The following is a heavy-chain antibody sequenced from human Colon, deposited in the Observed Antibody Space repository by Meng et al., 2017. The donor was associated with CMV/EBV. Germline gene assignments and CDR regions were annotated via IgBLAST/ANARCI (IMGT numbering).Heavy chain of an antibody. CDR3: AKEAGGAHYGLDV. D-gene: IGHD1-26*01. J-gene: IGHJ6*02. V-gene: IGHV3-30*02. CDR2: IQYDGNTK. Sequence: GGSLRLSCVGSGFIFSDYGFHWVRQAPGKGLEWVAFIQYDGNTKHYADSMKGRFTISRDNFNNTLHLHMDGLRVEDTAVYYCAKEAGGAHYGLDVWGQGTTVTVSS. CDR1: GFIFSDYG.